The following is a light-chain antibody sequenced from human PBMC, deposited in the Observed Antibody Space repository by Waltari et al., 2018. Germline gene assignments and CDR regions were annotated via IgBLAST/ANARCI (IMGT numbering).Light chain of an antibody. CDR2: GAS. CDR1: QNIDTF. Sequence: DIQLTQSPSSLSASLGDRVTITCRASQNIDTFLNWYQQRPGKAPKVLIYGASSLQTGVPSRFSGSGSGTQFTLTIRSLQPDDFATYYCQQSHTMLYTFSQGTKLEIK. V-gene: IGKV1-39*01. J-gene: IGKJ2*01. CDR3: QQSHTMLYT.